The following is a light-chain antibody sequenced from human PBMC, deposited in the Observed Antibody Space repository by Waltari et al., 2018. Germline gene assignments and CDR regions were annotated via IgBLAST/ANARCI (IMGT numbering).Light chain of an antibody. V-gene: IGKV1-5*03. J-gene: IGKJ2*01. Sequence: DIQMTQSPSTLSASVGDRVTITCRASQRISSWLAWYQQKPGKAPKLLSYKACSLESGVPSRFSGSGSGTEFTLTISSLQPDDFATYYCQQYNSILGTFGQGTKLEIK. CDR2: KAC. CDR1: QRISSW. CDR3: QQYNSILGT.